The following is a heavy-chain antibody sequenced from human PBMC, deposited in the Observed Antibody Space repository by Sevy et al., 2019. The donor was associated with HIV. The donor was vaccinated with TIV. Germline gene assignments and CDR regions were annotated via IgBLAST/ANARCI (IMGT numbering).Heavy chain of an antibody. CDR1: GFNINTYW. D-gene: IGHD2-2*01. V-gene: IGHV3-7*01. CDR3: VRAIVIEGSF. J-gene: IGHJ4*02. Sequence: GALRLSCAASGFNINTYWMNWVRQAPGKGLEWVANIKYDGSEIYYVDSVRGRFTISKDNARNLVYLQMNSLRAEDTALYYCVRAIVIEGSFWGQGTLVTVSS. CDR2: IKYDGSEI.